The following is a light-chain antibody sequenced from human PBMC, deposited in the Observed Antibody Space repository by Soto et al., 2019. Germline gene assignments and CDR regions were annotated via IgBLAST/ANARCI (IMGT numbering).Light chain of an antibody. CDR3: SSFTSSNTLV. Sequence: QSALTQPAYVSGSPGQSITISCTGTSRDVGGHNYVSWYQQQHAGKAPKLMIYEVSNRPSGVSNRFSGSKSANTASLTISGLQAEDEADYYCSSFTSSNTLVVGGGTKLTVL. V-gene: IGLV2-14*01. CDR2: EVS. CDR1: SRDVGGHNY. J-gene: IGLJ3*02.